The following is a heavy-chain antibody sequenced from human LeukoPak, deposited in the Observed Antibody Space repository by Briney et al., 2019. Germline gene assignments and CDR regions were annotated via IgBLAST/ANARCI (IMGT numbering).Heavy chain of an antibody. D-gene: IGHD3-22*01. J-gene: IGHJ4*02. Sequence: SVKVSCKASGGTFSSYAISWVRQAPGQGLEWMGRIIPILGIANYAQKFQGRVTITADKSTSTAYMELSSLRSEDTAVYYCAKDIGDSSGYYGSVLSPIYWGQGTLVTVSS. CDR1: GGTFSSYA. CDR3: AKDIGDSSGYYGSVLSPIY. CDR2: IIPILGIA. V-gene: IGHV1-69*04.